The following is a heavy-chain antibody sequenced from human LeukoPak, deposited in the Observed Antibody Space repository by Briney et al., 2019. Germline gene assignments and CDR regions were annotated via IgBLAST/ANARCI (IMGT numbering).Heavy chain of an antibody. V-gene: IGHV3-21*01. J-gene: IGHJ4*02. CDR1: GFTFSSYS. D-gene: IGHD1-1*01. Sequence: GGSLRLSCAASGFTFSSYSMNGVRKAPGKGLEWASSISSSSSYIYYADSVKGRFTISRDNAKNSLYLQMNSLRAEDTAVYYCARDRTGIDHTGSIDYWGQGTLVTVSS. CDR3: ARDRTGIDHTGSIDY. CDR2: ISSSSSYI.